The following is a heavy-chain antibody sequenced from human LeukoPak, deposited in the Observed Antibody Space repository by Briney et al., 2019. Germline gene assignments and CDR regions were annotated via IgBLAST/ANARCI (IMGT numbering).Heavy chain of an antibody. J-gene: IGHJ4*01. D-gene: IGHD6-19*01. Sequence: SETLSLTCTVSGGSISSGDYYWSWIRQHPGKGLEWIGYIYYSGSTYYNPSLKSRVTISVDTSKNQFSLKLASVTAADTAVYYCARIVVTGTFDYWGQEPWSPSPQ. CDR1: GGSISSGDYY. CDR2: IYYSGST. V-gene: IGHV4-31*03. CDR3: ARIVVTGTFDY.